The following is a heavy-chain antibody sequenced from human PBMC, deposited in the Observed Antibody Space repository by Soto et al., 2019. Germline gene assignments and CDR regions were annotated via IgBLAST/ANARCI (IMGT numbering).Heavy chain of an antibody. CDR1: GFTFSSYA. CDR3: ATVGYYDSSGYYTYYFDY. Sequence: GGSLRLSCAASGFTFSSYAMHWVRQAPGKGLEWVAVISYDGSNKYYADSVKGRFTVSRDNSKNTLYLQMNSLRAEDTAVYYCATVGYYDSSGYYTYYFDYWGQGTLVTVSS. V-gene: IGHV3-30-3*01. J-gene: IGHJ4*02. D-gene: IGHD3-22*01. CDR2: ISYDGSNK.